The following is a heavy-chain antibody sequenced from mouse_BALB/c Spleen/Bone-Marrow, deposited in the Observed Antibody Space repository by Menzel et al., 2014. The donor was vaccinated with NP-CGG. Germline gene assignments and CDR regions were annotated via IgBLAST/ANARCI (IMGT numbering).Heavy chain of an antibody. D-gene: IGHD1-1*01. CDR1: GYTFSRYW. J-gene: IGHJ1*01. CDR2: ILPGSGST. V-gene: IGHV1-9*01. Sequence: QVQLQQSGAELMKPGASVKISCKATGYTFSRYWIEWVKQRPGHGLEWIGEILPGSGSTNYNEKFKGKATFTADTSSNTAYMQLSSLTSEDSAVDYCARWGYGSSYVGYFDVWGAGTTVTVSS. CDR3: ARWGYGSSYVGYFDV.